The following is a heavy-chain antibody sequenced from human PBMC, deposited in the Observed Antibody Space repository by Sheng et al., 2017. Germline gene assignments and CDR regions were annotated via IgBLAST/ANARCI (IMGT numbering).Heavy chain of an antibody. J-gene: IGHJ4*02. CDR1: GGSISSYY. Sequence: QVQLQESGPGLVKPSETLSLTCTVSGGSISSYYWSWIRQPAGKGLEWIGRIYTSGSTNYNPSLKSRVTMSVDTSKNQFSLKLSSVTAADTAVYYCAREVGYSSSSDDARPFDYWGQGTLVTVSS. CDR3: AREVGYSSSSDDARPFDY. V-gene: IGHV4-4*07. CDR2: IYTSGST. D-gene: IGHD6-6*01.